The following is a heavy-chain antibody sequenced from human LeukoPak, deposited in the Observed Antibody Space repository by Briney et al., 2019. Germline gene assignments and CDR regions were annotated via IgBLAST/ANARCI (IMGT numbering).Heavy chain of an antibody. CDR1: GYSISSGYY. CDR3: ATRLGIVVVPAAIGRDGAFDI. D-gene: IGHD2-2*03. V-gene: IGHV4-38-2*01. Sequence: SETLSLTCAVSGYSISSGYYWGWIRQPPGKGLEWIGSIYHSGSTYYNPSLKSRVTISVDTSKNQFSLKLSSVTAADTAVYYCATRLGIVVVPAAIGRDGAFDIWGQGTMVTVSS. CDR2: IYHSGST. J-gene: IGHJ3*02.